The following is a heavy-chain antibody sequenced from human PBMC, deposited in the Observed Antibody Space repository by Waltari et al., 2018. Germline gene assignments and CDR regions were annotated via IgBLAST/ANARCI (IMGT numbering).Heavy chain of an antibody. J-gene: IGHJ4*02. V-gene: IGHV3-23*04. CDR2: ITGSGDST. CDR1: GFSFSRYA. Sequence: EVHLVESGGGSVQSGGSLRLSCEASGFSFSRYAVSWVRQAPGKGLGWVSAITGSGDSTYDADSVRGRFTISRDNSKNTVSLQMNSLRVEDTATYYCAKVPYNDFWTGYFFFDLWGQGTLVSVSS. D-gene: IGHD3-3*01. CDR3: AKVPYNDFWTGYFFFDL.